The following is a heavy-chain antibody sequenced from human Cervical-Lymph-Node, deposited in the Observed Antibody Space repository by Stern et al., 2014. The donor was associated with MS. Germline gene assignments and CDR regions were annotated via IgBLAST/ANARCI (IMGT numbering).Heavy chain of an antibody. CDR3: ARIGDDDGDFRLCY. Sequence: VQLVESGPGLVKPSQTLSLTCTVSGGSISSGGYYWSWIRQPPGKGLEWVGYIYHTVSTYYNPSLKSRLDISVDTSKNQFSLKVRSVTAADTAVYYCARIGDDDGDFRLCYWGQGTLVTVSS. CDR2: IYHTVST. CDR1: GGSISSGGYY. D-gene: IGHD4-17*01. J-gene: IGHJ4*02. V-gene: IGHV4-31*03.